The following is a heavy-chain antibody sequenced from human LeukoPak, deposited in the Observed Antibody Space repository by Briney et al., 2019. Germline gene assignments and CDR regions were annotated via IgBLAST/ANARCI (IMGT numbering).Heavy chain of an antibody. V-gene: IGHV4-39*01. CDR2: IYYSGST. J-gene: IGHJ4*02. CDR1: GYSISSSSYY. Sequence: KPSETLSLTCTVSGYSISSSSYYWGWIRQPPGKGLEWIGSIYYSGSTYYNPSLKSRVTISVDTSKNQFSLKLSSVTAADTAVYYCARHSSPLPDGSGSPYYFDYWGQGTLVTVSS. CDR3: ARHSSPLPDGSGSPYYFDY. D-gene: IGHD3-10*01.